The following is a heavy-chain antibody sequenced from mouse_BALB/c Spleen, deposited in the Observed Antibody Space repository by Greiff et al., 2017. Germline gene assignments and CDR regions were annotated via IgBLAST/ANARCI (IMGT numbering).Heavy chain of an antibody. D-gene: IGHD1-1*01. Sequence: EVQGVESGGGLVQPGGSRKLSCAASGFTFSSFGMHWVRQAPEKGLEWVAYISSGSSTIYYADTVKGRFTISRDNPKNTLFLQMTSLRSEDTAMYYCARITTVVATDYAMDYWGQGTSVTVSS. J-gene: IGHJ4*01. CDR3: ARITTVVATDYAMDY. CDR2: ISSGSSTI. V-gene: IGHV5-17*02. CDR1: GFTFSSFG.